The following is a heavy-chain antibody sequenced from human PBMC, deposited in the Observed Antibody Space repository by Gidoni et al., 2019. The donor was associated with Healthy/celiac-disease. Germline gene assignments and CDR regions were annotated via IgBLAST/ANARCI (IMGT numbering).Heavy chain of an antibody. Sequence: EVQLVESGGGLVQPGGSLRLSCSASGFTFSSYAMHWVRQAPGKGLEYVSAISSNGGSTYYADSVKGRFTISRDNSKNTLYLQMSSLRAEDTAVYYCVKETKSIAAAAAPYFDYWGQGTLVTVSS. CDR2: ISSNGGST. CDR3: VKETKSIAAAAAPYFDY. CDR1: GFTFSSYA. V-gene: IGHV3-64D*06. J-gene: IGHJ4*02. D-gene: IGHD6-13*01.